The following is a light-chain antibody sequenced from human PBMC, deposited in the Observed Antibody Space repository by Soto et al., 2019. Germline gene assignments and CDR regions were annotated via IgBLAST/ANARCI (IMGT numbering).Light chain of an antibody. CDR3: SSYRSSSTYV. Sequence: QSALTQPASVSGSPGQSITISCTGTSSDVGGYNYVSWYQQHPGKAPKLKIYEDSDLPSGVTNRFCGSISGKTASQTISGGGDEDEAVYYCSSYRSSSTYVFGTGTKLTVL. CDR2: EDS. J-gene: IGLJ1*01. V-gene: IGLV2-14*01. CDR1: SSDVGGYNY.